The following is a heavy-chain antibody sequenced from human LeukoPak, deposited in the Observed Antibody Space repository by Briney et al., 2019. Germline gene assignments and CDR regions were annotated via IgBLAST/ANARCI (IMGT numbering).Heavy chain of an antibody. CDR1: TGSISSSSYY. D-gene: IGHD3-22*01. CDR3: ARLYYDSSGYYQICYFDY. J-gene: IGHJ4*02. Sequence: SETLSLTCTVSTGSISSSSYYCGWIRQPPGKGLEWSGRIFYIVSTYYNPSLKSRGPISVDTSTTQFSLNLSSVTATDPAVYYSARLYYDSSGYYQICYFDYWGQGTLVPVSS. CDR2: IFYIVST. V-gene: IGHV4-39*01.